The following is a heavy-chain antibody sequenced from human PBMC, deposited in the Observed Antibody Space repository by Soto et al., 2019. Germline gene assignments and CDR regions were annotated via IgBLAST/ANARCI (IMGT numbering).Heavy chain of an antibody. D-gene: IGHD4-17*01. CDR2: ISGSGGST. CDR1: GFTFSSYA. Sequence: GGSLRLSCAASGFTFSSYAMSWVRQAPGKGLEWVSAISGSGGSTYYADSVEGRFTISRDNSKNTLYLQMNSLRAEDTAVYYCAKDPSMETTMMEVEYYFDYWGQGTRVTVSS. J-gene: IGHJ4*02. CDR3: AKDPSMETTMMEVEYYFDY. V-gene: IGHV3-23*01.